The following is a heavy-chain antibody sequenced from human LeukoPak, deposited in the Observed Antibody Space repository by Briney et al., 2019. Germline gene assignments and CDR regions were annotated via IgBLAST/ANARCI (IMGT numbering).Heavy chain of an antibody. D-gene: IGHD1-26*01. CDR1: GNSISSGDYY. Sequence: SETLTLTCTVSGNSISSGDYYWSWIRQPAGKGLEWIGRIHTSGSTTYNPSLKSRVTISVDTSKNQFSLKLSSVTAADTAVYYCASILGATRSFDYWGQGTLVTVSS. J-gene: IGHJ4*02. CDR3: ASILGATRSFDY. V-gene: IGHV4-61*02. CDR2: IHTSGST.